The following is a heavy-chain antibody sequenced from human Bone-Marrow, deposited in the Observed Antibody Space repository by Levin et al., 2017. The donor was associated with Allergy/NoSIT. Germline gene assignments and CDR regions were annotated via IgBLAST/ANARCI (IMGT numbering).Heavy chain of an antibody. CDR1: GYTFSSFD. D-gene: IGHD1-14*01. CDR2: VHPNNSDT. Sequence: GESLKISCKASGYTFSSFDINWVRQAPGQGLEWMGWVHPNNSDTGYAQKFQGRVSMTTNTSTSTAYMELSSLRSDDTAIYYCARGREYDQVYPTIAQFQGLGVWGHGTTVTVSS. CDR3: ARGREYDQVYPTIAQFQGLGV. V-gene: IGHV1-8*02. J-gene: IGHJ6*02.